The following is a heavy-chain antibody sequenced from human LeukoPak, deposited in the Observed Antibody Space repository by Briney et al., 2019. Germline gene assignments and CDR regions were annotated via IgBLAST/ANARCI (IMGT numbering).Heavy chain of an antibody. CDR3: TRYEDGRGRDDSFDY. CDR1: GFTFSSYW. CDR2: INSGGSST. Sequence: GGSLRLSCAASGFTFSSYWMHWVRQAPGKGLVWVSRINSGGSSTSYADSVKGRFTISRDNAKNTLYLQMNSLRAEDTAVYYCTRYEDGRGRDDSFDYWGQGTLVTVSS. V-gene: IGHV3-74*01. D-gene: IGHD5-24*01. J-gene: IGHJ4*02.